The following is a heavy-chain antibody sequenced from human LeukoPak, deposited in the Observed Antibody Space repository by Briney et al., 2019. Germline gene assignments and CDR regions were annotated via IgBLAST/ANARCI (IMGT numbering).Heavy chain of an antibody. D-gene: IGHD6-19*01. CDR1: GYTFTSYG. J-gene: IGHJ4*02. CDR2: ISAYNGNT. V-gene: IGHV1-18*01. Sequence: ASVKVSCKASGYTFTSYGISWVRQAPGQGLEWMGWISAYNGNTNYAQKLQGRVTMTTDTSTSTAYMELRSLRSDDTAVYYCARDTVPNSSGWSTFDYWGQGTLVTVSS. CDR3: ARDTVPNSSGWSTFDY.